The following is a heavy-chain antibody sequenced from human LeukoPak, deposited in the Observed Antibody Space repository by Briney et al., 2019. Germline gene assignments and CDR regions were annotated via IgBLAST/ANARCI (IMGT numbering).Heavy chain of an antibody. D-gene: IGHD6-13*01. V-gene: IGHV4-59*01. Sequence: PSETLSLTCTVSGGSISSYYWSWIRQPPGKGLEWIGYIYYSGTTNYNPSLKSRVTISVDTSKNQFSLKLSSVTAADTAVYYCARGVHIAAAQYGYWGQGTLVSVSS. CDR1: GGSISSYY. CDR3: ARGVHIAAAQYGY. J-gene: IGHJ4*02. CDR2: IYYSGTT.